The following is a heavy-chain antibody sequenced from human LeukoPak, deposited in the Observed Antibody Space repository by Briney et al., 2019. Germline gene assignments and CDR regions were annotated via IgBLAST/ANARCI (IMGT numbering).Heavy chain of an antibody. CDR3: ARGRTVTTSPADY. J-gene: IGHJ4*02. Sequence: GASVKVSCKASGYTFTGYYMHWVRQAPGQGLEWMGWINPNSGGTNYAQKFQGRVTMTRDTSISTAYTEPSRLRSDDTAVYYCARGRTVTTSPADYWGQGTLVTVSS. CDR2: INPNSGGT. D-gene: IGHD4-17*01. V-gene: IGHV1-2*02. CDR1: GYTFTGYY.